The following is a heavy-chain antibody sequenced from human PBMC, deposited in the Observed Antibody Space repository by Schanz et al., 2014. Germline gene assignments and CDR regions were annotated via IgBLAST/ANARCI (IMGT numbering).Heavy chain of an antibody. CDR3: ASPSGYSDYGTYFDF. D-gene: IGHD5-12*01. CDR1: EFTFSSYK. V-gene: IGHV3-21*01. Sequence: EVQLVESGGGVVQPGRSLRLSCAASEFTFSSYKMNWVRQAPGKGLEWVSSISSSGSYIHYADSVEGRFTISRDNSRNTLYLQMNSLRTEDTAVYYCASPSGYSDYGTYFDFWGQGTLVTVSS. CDR2: ISSSGSYI. J-gene: IGHJ4*02.